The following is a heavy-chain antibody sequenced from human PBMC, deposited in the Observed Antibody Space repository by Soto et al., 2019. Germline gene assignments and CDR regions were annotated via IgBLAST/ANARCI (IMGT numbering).Heavy chain of an antibody. D-gene: IGHD1-7*01. CDR3: ARIGPPSITGTDYYFDY. CDR1: GYSFTSYW. V-gene: IGHV5-51*01. Sequence: GESLKISCKGSGYSFTSYWIGWVRQMPGKGLELIGIIYPGDSDTRYSPSFQGQVTISADKSISTAYLQWSSLKASDTALYYCARIGPPSITGTDYYFDYWGQGTLVTVSS. J-gene: IGHJ4*02. CDR2: IYPGDSDT.